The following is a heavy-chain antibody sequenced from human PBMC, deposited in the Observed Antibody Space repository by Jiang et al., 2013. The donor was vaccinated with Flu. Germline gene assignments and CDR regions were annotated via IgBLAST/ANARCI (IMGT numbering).Heavy chain of an antibody. V-gene: IGHV4-59*12. D-gene: IGHD1-26*01. CDR2: IYYSGTT. CDR3: ARARVAGATFASALDP. J-gene: IGHJ5*02. CDR1: RSSLFNYY. Sequence: LLKPSETLLLTCTVSRSSLFNYYWSWIRQPPGKGLEWIGNIYYSGTTNYNPSLKSRVTISEDTSNNQFSLSLRSVTAADTAVYFCARARVAGATFASALDPWGQGLLVTVSS.